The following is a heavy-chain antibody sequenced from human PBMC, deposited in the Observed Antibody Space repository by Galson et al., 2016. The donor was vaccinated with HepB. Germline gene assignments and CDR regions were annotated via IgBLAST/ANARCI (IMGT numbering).Heavy chain of an antibody. D-gene: IGHD3-9*01. CDR1: GYSFASYW. V-gene: IGHV5-51*01. J-gene: IGHJ3*02. CDR2: IYPGDSDT. Sequence: QSGAEVKKPGESLKISCTGSGYSFASYWIAWVRQMPGKGLECLGIIYPGDSDTRYSPSFQGQVTISADKSISTAYLQWSSLKASDTATYYCATTKAKYEILTGYPAAFDIWGQGTMVTVS. CDR3: ATTKAKYEILTGYPAAFDI.